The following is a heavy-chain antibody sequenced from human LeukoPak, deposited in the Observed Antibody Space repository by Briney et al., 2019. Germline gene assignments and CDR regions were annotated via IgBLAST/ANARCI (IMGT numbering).Heavy chain of an antibody. D-gene: IGHD2-2*01. CDR2: ISYDGSNK. Sequence: GGSLRLSCAASGFTFSSYAMHWVRQAPGKGLEWVAVISYDGSNKYYADSVKGRFTISRDNSKNTLYLQMNSLRAEDTAVYYCARGPIVVVPAAISDVDYWGQGTLVTVSS. J-gene: IGHJ4*02. CDR3: ARGPIVVVPAAISDVDY. V-gene: IGHV3-30-3*01. CDR1: GFTFSSYA.